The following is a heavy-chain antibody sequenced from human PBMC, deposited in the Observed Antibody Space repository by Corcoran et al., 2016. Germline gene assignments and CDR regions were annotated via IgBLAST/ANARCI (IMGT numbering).Heavy chain of an antibody. CDR1: GGSISGDY. J-gene: IGHJ4*02. CDR3: ARVREGGFGILEY. Sequence: QVQLQESGPGLVKPSETLSLTCTVSGGSISGDYWSWIRQSVGKRLEWIGRIYGTGSTIYNPSLKSRVTMSVDTSKNQFSLKLRSVTAADTAVYYGARVREGGFGILEYRGQGTLVTVSS. D-gene: IGHD3-3*01. CDR2: IYGTGST. V-gene: IGHV4-4*07.